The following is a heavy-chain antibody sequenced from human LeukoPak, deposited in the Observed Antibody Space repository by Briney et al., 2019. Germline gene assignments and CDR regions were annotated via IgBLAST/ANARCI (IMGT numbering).Heavy chain of an antibody. CDR3: AIVKGEVIGAFDI. D-gene: IGHD3-16*01. V-gene: IGHV3-30*03. CDR2: ISYDGNNR. CDR1: RFTFSSYG. J-gene: IGHJ3*02. Sequence: SGGSLRLSCVASRFTFSSYGMHWVRQAPGKGLEWVAVISYDGNNRYYADSVKGRFTISRYNSKNTLYLQMNSLRAEDTAVYYCAIVKGEVIGAFDIWGQGTMVTVSS.